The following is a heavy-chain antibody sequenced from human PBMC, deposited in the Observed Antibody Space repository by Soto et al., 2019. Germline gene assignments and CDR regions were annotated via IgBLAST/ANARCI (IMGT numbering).Heavy chain of an antibody. CDR1: GLTFNKYS. D-gene: IGHD3-22*01. J-gene: IGHJ4*02. V-gene: IGHV3-21*06. Sequence: EVRLMESGGGLVKPGGSLRLSCAASGLTFNKYSMNWVRQAPGKGLEWVSSITSKTGDQYYADSVKGRFIISRDNTKNSLSLQGTSLRDEDTAVYYCARDLMPNDRGLGDLAYWGQGTLVTVSS. CDR2: ITSKTGDQ. CDR3: ARDLMPNDRGLGDLAY.